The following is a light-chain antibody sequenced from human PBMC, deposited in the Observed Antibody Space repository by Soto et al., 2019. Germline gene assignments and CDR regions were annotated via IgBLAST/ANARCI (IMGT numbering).Light chain of an antibody. CDR3: QQRYSSPTT. CDR1: QSISSY. Sequence: DIQMTQSPSSLSASVGDRVTITCRASQSISSYLNWYQQKPGKAPKFLIYGASTLQSGVPSRFTGSGSGTDFTLTVNSLQAEDFAIYYCQQRYSSPTTVGQGTRLE. J-gene: IGKJ5*01. CDR2: GAS. V-gene: IGKV1-39*01.